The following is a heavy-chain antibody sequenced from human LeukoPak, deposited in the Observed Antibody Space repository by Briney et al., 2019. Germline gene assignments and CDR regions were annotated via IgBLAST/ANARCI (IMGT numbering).Heavy chain of an antibody. V-gene: IGHV1-69*13. Sequence: SVKVSCKASGYTFRSYGISWVRQAPGQGLEWMGGIIPIFGTTNYAQKFQGRVTITADESTSTAYMELSSLRSEDTAVYYCARVLAGYDTSGYYWDAFDIWGQGTMVSVSS. CDR1: GYTFRSYG. D-gene: IGHD3-22*01. CDR2: IIPIFGTT. J-gene: IGHJ3*02. CDR3: ARVLAGYDTSGYYWDAFDI.